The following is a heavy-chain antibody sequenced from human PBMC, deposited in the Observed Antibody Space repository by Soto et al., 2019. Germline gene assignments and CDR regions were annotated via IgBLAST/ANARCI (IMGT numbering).Heavy chain of an antibody. J-gene: IGHJ6*03. V-gene: IGHV3-23*01. Sequence: GGSLRLSCAASGFTFSSYAMSWVRQAPGKGLEWVSAISGSGGSTYYADSVKGRFTISRDNSKNTLYLQMNSLRAEDTAVYYCAKHSYSNYYYYYYMDVWGKGTTVTVSS. D-gene: IGHD4-4*01. CDR3: AKHSYSNYYYYYYMDV. CDR2: ISGSGGST. CDR1: GFTFSSYA.